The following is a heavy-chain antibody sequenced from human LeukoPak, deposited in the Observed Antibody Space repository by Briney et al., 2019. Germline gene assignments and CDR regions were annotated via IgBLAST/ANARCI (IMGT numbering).Heavy chain of an antibody. J-gene: IGHJ4*02. D-gene: IGHD2-21*01. CDR1: GFTSSTYG. CDR3: ARSPTHDYFGDKPYSSFDH. V-gene: IGHV3-23*01. Sequence: GGSLRLSCAASGFTSSTYGLSWVRQTPQKGLEWVSSVSDTGHTTYYADSVKGRFTISRDNSKNTLYLEMNSLRVEDTAIYFCARSPTHDYFGDKPYSSFDHWGQGTLVTVSS. CDR2: VSDTGHTT.